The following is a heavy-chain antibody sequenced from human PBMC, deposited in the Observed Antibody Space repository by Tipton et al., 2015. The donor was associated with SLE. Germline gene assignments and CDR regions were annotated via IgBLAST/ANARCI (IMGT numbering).Heavy chain of an antibody. CDR1: GDSMSRHY. J-gene: IGHJ6*03. D-gene: IGHD6-13*01. V-gene: IGHV4-59*11. CDR3: VRASAWYQDYYYYYHMDV. Sequence: TLSLTCRVSGDSMSRHYWSWIRQPPGKGLELLGSMYYSGDTFYNPSLKSRVTISVDTSKNQFSLKLSSVTAADTAMYYCVRASAWYQDYYYYYHMDVWGKGTTVTVSS. CDR2: MYYSGDT.